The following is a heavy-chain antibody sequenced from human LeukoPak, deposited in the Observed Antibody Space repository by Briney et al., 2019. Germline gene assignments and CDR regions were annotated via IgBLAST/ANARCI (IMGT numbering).Heavy chain of an antibody. D-gene: IGHD5-12*01. V-gene: IGHV4-34*01. Sequence: SETLSLTCAVYGGSFSGYYWSWIRQPPGKGLEWIGEINHSGSTNYNPSLKSRVTISVDTSKNQFSLKLSSVTAADTAVYYCARGQGGYDYNFDYWGQGTLVTVSS. J-gene: IGHJ4*02. CDR3: ARGQGGYDYNFDY. CDR2: INHSGST. CDR1: GGSFSGYY.